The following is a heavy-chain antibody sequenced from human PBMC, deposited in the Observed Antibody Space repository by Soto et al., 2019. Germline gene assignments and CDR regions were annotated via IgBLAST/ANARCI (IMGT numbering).Heavy chain of an antibody. J-gene: IGHJ6*02. CDR2: ISYDGSNK. CDR3: ARAHFRGLYGMDV. D-gene: IGHD3-10*01. V-gene: IGHV3-30-3*01. Sequence: GGSLRLSCAASGFTFSSYAMHWVRQAPGKGLEWVAVISYDGSNKYYADSVKGRFTISRDNSKNTLYLQMNSLRAEDTAVYYCARAHFRGLYGMDVWGQGTTVTVSS. CDR1: GFTFSSYA.